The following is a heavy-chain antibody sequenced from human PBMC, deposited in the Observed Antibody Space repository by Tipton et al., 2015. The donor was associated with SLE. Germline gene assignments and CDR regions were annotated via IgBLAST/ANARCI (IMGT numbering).Heavy chain of an antibody. CDR1: GFTVSSNY. CDR2: IYSGGST. J-gene: IGHJ4*02. D-gene: IGHD2-2*01. V-gene: IGHV3-53*04. CDR3: AKSLAAEVVPTAIDY. Sequence: SLRLSCAASGFTVSSNYMSWVRQAPGKGLEWVSVIYSGGSTYYADSVKGRFTISRHNSKNTLHLQMNSLRAEDTAFYYCAKSLAAEVVPTAIDYWGQGTLVTVSS.